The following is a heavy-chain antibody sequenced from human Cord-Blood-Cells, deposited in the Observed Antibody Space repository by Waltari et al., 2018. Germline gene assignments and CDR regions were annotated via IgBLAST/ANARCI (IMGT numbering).Heavy chain of an antibody. CDR2: IKQDGSEK. J-gene: IGHJ4*02. D-gene: IGHD1-20*01. V-gene: IGHV3-7*01. CDR1: GFTFSSYW. Sequence: EVQLVESGGGLVQPGGSLRLSCAASGFTFSSYWRSWVRQAPGKGLEWVANIKQDGSEKYYVDSVKGRFTISRDNAKNSLYLQMNSLRAEDTAVYYCARDDNWNYDYWGQGTLVTVSS. CDR3: ARDDNWNYDY.